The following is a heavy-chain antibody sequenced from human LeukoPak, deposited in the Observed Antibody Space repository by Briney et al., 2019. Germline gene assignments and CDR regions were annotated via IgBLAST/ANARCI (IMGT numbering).Heavy chain of an antibody. D-gene: IGHD3-22*01. J-gene: IGHJ4*02. CDR2: ISSSSSYI. V-gene: IGHV3-21*01. CDR1: GFTFSSYS. CDR3: ARQRKRYYDSSG. Sequence: GGSLRLSCAASGFTFSSYSMNWVRQAPGKGLEWVSSISSSSSYIYYADSVKGRFTISRDNAKNSLYLQMNSLRAEDTAVYYCARQRKRYYDSSGWGQGTLVTVSS.